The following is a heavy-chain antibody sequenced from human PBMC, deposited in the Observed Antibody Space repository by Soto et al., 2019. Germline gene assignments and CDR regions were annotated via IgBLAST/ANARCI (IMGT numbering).Heavy chain of an antibody. J-gene: IGHJ6*02. CDR1: GFSLSNARMG. V-gene: IGHV2-26*01. CDR2: IFSNDEK. Sequence: XGPTLVNPRETLTLTCTVSGFSLSNARMGVSWIRQPPGKALEWLAHIFSNDEKSYSTSLKSRLTISKDTSKSQVVLTMTNMDPVDTATYYCARIEYDLWQGGMDVWRQGTTVTVSS. D-gene: IGHD3-3*01. CDR3: ARIEYDLWQGGMDV.